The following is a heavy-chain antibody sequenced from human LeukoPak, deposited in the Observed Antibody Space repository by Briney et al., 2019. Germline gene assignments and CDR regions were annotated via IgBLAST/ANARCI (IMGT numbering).Heavy chain of an antibody. CDR2: ISPDASVK. D-gene: IGHD5-24*01. V-gene: IGHV3-7*02. Sequence: GGSLRLSCAASGFPISNYWLSWVRQAPGKGLERVASISPDASVKHYVDSVKGRFTISRDNAENSLSLQMGSLRAEDTAVYYCARLLGMVTTFDIWGQGTVVTVSS. J-gene: IGHJ3*02. CDR1: GFPISNYW. CDR3: ARLLGMVTTFDI.